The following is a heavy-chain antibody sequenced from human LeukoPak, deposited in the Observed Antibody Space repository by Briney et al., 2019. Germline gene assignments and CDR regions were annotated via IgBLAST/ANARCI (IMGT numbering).Heavy chain of an antibody. V-gene: IGHV5-51*01. CDR2: IYPGDSDT. CDR3: ARRRYCTSRRCYGGVDGFDI. Sequence: GESLEISFKGSGYRFTNYWVGWGRQMPGKGLERMGIIYPGDSDTRYRASFQGQVTISPDKPISTAYLQWSSLQASHTAMYYCARRRYCTSRRCYGGVDGFDIWGQGTMVTVSS. CDR1: GYRFTNYW. D-gene: IGHD2-2*01. J-gene: IGHJ3*02.